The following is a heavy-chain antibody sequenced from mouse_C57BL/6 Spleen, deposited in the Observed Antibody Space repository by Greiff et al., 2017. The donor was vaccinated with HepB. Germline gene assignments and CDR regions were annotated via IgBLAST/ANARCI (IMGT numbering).Heavy chain of an antibody. J-gene: IGHJ2*01. CDR3: ARHGTTGGYFDY. CDR2: IRSGGSYT. D-gene: IGHD2-14*01. CDR1: GFTFSSYG. Sequence: EVMLVESGGDLVKPGGSLKLSCAASGFTFSSYGMSWVRQTPDKRLEWVATIRSGGSYTYYPDSVKGRFTISRDNANNTLYLQMSSLKSEDTAMYYCARHGTTGGYFDYWGQGTTLTVSS. V-gene: IGHV5-6*01.